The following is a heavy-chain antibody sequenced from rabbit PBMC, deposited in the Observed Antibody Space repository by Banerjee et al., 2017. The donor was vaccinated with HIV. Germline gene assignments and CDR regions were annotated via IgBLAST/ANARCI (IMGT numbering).Heavy chain of an antibody. Sequence: EESGGGLFQPGGSLTLTCTASGFDLSSYYDMCWVRQAPGKGLEWIACINSNTGNTVYASWAKGPFTISKTSSTTVTLQMTSLTAADTATYFCARDRDWTLDLWGQGTLVTVS. D-gene: IGHD4-2*01. CDR2: INSNTGNT. J-gene: IGHJ4*01. V-gene: IGHV1S40*01. CDR3: ARDRDWTLDL. CDR1: GFDLSSYYD.